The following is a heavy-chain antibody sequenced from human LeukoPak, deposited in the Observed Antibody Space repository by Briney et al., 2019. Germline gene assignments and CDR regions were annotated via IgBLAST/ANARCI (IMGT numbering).Heavy chain of an antibody. J-gene: IGHJ6*02. D-gene: IGHD3-3*01. Sequence: SETLSLTCAVSGGSISSSNWWSWVRQPPGKGLEWIGEIYHSGSTNYNPSLKSRVTISVDKSKNQFSLKLSSVTAADTAVYYCARESFYDFWSGYPPYGMDVWGQGTTVTVSS. CDR1: GGSISSSNW. CDR2: IYHSGST. CDR3: ARESFYDFWSGYPPYGMDV. V-gene: IGHV4-4*02.